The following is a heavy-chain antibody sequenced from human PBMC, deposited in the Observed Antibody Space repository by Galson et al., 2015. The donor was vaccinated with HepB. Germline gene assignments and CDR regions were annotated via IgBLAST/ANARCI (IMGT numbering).Heavy chain of an antibody. CDR1: GFTFSSYG. V-gene: IGHV3-30*02. CDR3: AKRAYSSGWLDY. CDR2: IRYDGGNK. D-gene: IGHD6-19*01. Sequence: SLRLSCAASGFTFSSYGMHWVRQAPGKGLEWVAFIRYDGGNKYYADSVKGRFTISRDNSKNTLYLQMNSLRAEDTAVYYCAKRAYSSGWLDYWGQGTLVTVSS. J-gene: IGHJ4*02.